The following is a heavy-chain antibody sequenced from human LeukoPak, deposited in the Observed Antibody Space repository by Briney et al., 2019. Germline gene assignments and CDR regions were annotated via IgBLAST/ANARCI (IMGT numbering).Heavy chain of an antibody. V-gene: IGHV3-23*01. CDR2: ISGSGGNT. CDR3: AKTRVGDKDH. CDR1: GFTSSSYA. D-gene: IGHD5-24*01. J-gene: IGHJ4*02. Sequence: GGSLRLSCAASGFTSSSYAMSWVRQAPGKGLEWVSAISGSGGNTYYADSVKGRFTISRDNSKNTLCLQMNSLRAEDTAVYYCAKTRVGDKDHWGQGTLVTVSS.